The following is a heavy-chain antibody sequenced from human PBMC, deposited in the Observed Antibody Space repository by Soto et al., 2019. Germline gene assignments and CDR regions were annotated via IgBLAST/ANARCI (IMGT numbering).Heavy chain of an antibody. CDR3: ARGGRDGFDI. V-gene: IGHV4-4*07. CDR2: VYLSGST. CDR1: GGSISTYY. J-gene: IGHJ3*02. Sequence: QVQLQESGPGLVKPSETLSLTCTVSGGSISTYYWNWIRQSAGKGLEWIGRVYLSGSTNYHPALKSRVHMSVDTSNNQFSLKVTSVTAADTAVYYCARGGRDGFDIWGQGTMVTGSS.